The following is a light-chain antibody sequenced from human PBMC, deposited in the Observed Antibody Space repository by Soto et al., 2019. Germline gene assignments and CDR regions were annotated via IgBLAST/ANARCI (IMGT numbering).Light chain of an antibody. CDR1: TSNIETNT. V-gene: IGLV1-44*01. CDR3: AAWDVSLKGFV. CDR2: KNN. J-gene: IGLJ1*01. Sequence: SVLTQPPSASGTPGQRVTISCSGSTSNIETNTVNWYQQLPRTAPKLLIYKNNQRPSXXXXXXXXXXXXXXXXXXISGLQSEDEATYFCAAWDVSLKGFVFGTGTKVTVL.